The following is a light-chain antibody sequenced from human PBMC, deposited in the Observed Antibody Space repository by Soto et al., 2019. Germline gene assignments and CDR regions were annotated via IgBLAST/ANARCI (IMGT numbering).Light chain of an antibody. CDR2: GAS. Sequence: VLTQSPATLSVSPGERATLSCRASQSVSTNLVWYQQKPGQAPRLLIFGASTRATNIPARFSGNGSGTEFTLTISSLQSEDFAVYYCQQYINWPPLTFGGGTKVEIK. V-gene: IGKV3-15*01. J-gene: IGKJ4*01. CDR3: QQYINWPPLT. CDR1: QSVSTN.